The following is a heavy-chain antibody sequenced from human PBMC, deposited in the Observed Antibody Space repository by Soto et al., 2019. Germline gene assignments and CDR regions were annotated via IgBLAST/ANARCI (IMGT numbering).Heavy chain of an antibody. D-gene: IGHD6-19*01. CDR2: INPSGGST. CDR1: GYTFTSYY. CDR3: ARDPSSGHWRGSFDY. Sequence: ASVKVSCKASGYTFTSYYMHWVRQAPGQGLEWMGIINPSGGSTSYAQKFQGRVTMTRDTSTSTVYMELSSLRSEDTAVYYCARDPSSGHWRGSFDYWGQGTLVTVSS. J-gene: IGHJ4*02. V-gene: IGHV1-46*01.